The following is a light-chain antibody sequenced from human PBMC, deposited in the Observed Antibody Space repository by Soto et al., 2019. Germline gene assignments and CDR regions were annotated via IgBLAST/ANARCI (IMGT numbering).Light chain of an antibody. CDR2: EAS. CDR3: SLYTSENTYV. J-gene: IGLJ1*01. V-gene: IGLV2-18*01. CDR1: STDFVSYNR. Sequence: SVLTQPPSVSGSPGPSVTISCTGTSTDFVSYNRVSWYQQPPGTAPKLIIYEASNRPSGVPDRFSGSKSGNTASLTISGLQAAEEVDYYCSLYTSENTYVFGTGTKVTVL.